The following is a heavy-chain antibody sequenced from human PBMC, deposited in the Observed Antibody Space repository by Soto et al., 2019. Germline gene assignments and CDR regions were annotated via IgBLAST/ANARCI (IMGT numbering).Heavy chain of an antibody. V-gene: IGHV3-23*01. CDR2: ISGSGGST. CDR3: AKAGQQLVPYYYYMDV. D-gene: IGHD6-13*01. J-gene: IGHJ6*03. Sequence: GGSLRLSCAASGFTFSSYAMSWVRQAPGKGLEWVSAISGSGGSTYYADSVKGAFTISRDNSKNTLYLQMNSLRAEDTAVYYCAKAGQQLVPYYYYMDVWGKGTTVTVSS. CDR1: GFTFSSYA.